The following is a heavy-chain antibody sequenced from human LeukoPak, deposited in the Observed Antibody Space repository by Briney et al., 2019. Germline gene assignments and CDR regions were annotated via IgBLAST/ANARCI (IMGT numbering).Heavy chain of an antibody. CDR1: GFTFGDYA. CDR3: TLGSGWTDDAFDI. D-gene: IGHD6-19*01. Sequence: GGSLRLSCTASGFTFGDYAMSWVRQAPGKGLEWVGFIRSKAYGGTTEYAASVKGRFTISRDDSKSIAYLQMNSLKTDDTAVYYCTLGSGWTDDAFDIWGQGTMVTVSS. J-gene: IGHJ3*02. CDR2: IRSKAYGGTT. V-gene: IGHV3-49*04.